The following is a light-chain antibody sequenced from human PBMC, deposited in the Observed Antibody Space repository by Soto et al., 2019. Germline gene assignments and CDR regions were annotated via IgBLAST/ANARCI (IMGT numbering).Light chain of an antibody. V-gene: IGKV1-33*01. J-gene: IGKJ4*01. Sequence: DIQMTQSPSSLSAPVGDRVTIACQSSHDVSRNLNWFQQKPGEAPKLLIYDASNLERGVPSRFSASWSGTDFTFTNSSLQPEDVATYYCQQYNSMLSFGGGTEIELK. CDR2: DAS. CDR3: QQYNSMLS. CDR1: HDVSRN.